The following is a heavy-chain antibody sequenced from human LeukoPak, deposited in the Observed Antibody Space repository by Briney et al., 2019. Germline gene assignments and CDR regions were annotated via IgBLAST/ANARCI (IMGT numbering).Heavy chain of an antibody. J-gene: IGHJ4*02. CDR1: GFTFSNYA. D-gene: IGHD1-26*01. V-gene: IGHV3-23*01. CDR2: ISGSGYYS. CDR3: AKGGPTGSNYFDF. Sequence: GGSLRLSCVASGFTFSNYAMSWVCQAPGKGLEWVSVISGSGYYSYYADSVKGRFTVSRDNSKTTLYLQMNSLRADDTAVYYCAKGGPTGSNYFDFWGQGTLVTVSS.